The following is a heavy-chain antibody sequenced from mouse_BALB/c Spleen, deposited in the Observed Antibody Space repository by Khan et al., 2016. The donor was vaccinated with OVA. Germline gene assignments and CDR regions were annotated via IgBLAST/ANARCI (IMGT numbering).Heavy chain of an antibody. J-gene: IGHJ3*01. CDR1: GYSITSDYA. CDR2: INYSGNT. Sequence: EVKLQESGPGLVKPSQSLSLTCTVTGYSITSDYAWNWIRHFPGNKLEWMGYINYSGNTRYNPSLKSRISITRDTSKNQFFLQLNSVTTEDTATYYGTRNDYYDYDPFPYWGQGTLVTVSA. V-gene: IGHV3-2*02. D-gene: IGHD2-4*01. CDR3: TRNDYYDYDPFPY.